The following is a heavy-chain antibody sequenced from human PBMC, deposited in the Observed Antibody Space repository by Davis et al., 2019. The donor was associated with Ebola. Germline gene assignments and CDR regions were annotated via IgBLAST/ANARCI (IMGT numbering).Heavy chain of an antibody. Sequence: ASVKVSCKASGYTFTSYGISWVRQAPGQRLEWMGWINPNSGGTNYAQKFQGWVTMTRDTSASTAYMELSSLRSEDTAVYYCAREEYSSSWYQNYFDYWGQGTLVTVSS. J-gene: IGHJ4*02. CDR2: INPNSGGT. CDR3: AREEYSSSWYQNYFDY. V-gene: IGHV1-18*01. D-gene: IGHD6-13*01. CDR1: GYTFTSYG.